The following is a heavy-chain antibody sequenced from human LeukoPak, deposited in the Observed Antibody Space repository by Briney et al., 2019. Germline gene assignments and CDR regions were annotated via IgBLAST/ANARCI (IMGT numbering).Heavy chain of an antibody. CDR1: GYTFTGYY. CDR2: INPNSGGT. CDR3: ARIPSGSSSIDDY. D-gene: IGHD1-26*01. Sequence: ASVKVSCKASGYTFTGYYMHWVRQAPGQGREWMGRINPNSGGTNYAQKFQGRVTMTRDTSISTAYMELSRLRSDDTAVYYCARIPSGSSSIDDYWGQGTLVTVSS. V-gene: IGHV1-2*06. J-gene: IGHJ4*02.